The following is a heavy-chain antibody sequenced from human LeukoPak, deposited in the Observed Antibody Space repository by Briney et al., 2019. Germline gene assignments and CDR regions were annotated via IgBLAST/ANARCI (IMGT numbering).Heavy chain of an antibody. CDR1: GGSINSYY. D-gene: IGHD6-13*01. J-gene: IGHJ4*02. CDR2: IYDSGST. CDR3: ARPSGSSWRKKRYYFDY. Sequence: SETLSLTCTVSGGSINSYYWSWIRQPPGKGLEWIGYIYDSGSTNYNPSLKSRVTISVDTSNNQFSLKLSSVTAADTAVYYCARPSGSSWRKKRYYFDYWGQGTLVTVSS. V-gene: IGHV4-59*12.